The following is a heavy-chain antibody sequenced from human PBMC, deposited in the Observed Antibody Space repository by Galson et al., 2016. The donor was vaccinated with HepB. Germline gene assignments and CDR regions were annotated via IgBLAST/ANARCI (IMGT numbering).Heavy chain of an antibody. CDR1: GDSVSSNSAG. CDR2: TFYRSNWQN. D-gene: IGHD7-27*01. CDR3: ARSYLLGRGFGW. J-gene: IGHJ4*02. Sequence: CAISGDSVSSNSAGWNWIRQSPSRGLEWLGRTFYRSNWQNDYAESVKSRITINPDTSRNQFSLQLNSVTPEDTAVYYCARSYLLGRGFGWWGQGTLVTVSS. V-gene: IGHV6-1*01.